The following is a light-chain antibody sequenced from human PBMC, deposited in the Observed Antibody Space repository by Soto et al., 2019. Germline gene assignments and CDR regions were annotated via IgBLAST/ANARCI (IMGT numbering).Light chain of an antibody. J-gene: IGKJ1*01. V-gene: IGKV3-15*01. CDR2: DAS. CDR3: QQYNNWLKWT. Sequence: EIVMTQSPAILSVSPGERATLSCRASQSISTNLAWYQQKPGQGPRLLIYDASTRATGIPARFSGSGSGTDFTLTISSLQSEDFALYYCQQYNNWLKWTFGQGTKVDIK. CDR1: QSISTN.